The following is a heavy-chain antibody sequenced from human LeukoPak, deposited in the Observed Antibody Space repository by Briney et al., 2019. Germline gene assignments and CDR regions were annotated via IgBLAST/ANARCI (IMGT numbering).Heavy chain of an antibody. V-gene: IGHV3-23*01. D-gene: IGHD6-19*01. CDR3: ARGMTVAANWFDT. CDR2: INGGGVNT. J-gene: IGHJ5*02. CDR1: GFTFSSYA. Sequence: GGSLRLSCAASGFTFSSYAMSWVRQAPGKGLEWVSTINGGGVNTHYADSVGGRFTISRDNSKNTLFLQMNSLRVEDTAIYYCARGMTVAANWFDTWGQGTLVTVSS.